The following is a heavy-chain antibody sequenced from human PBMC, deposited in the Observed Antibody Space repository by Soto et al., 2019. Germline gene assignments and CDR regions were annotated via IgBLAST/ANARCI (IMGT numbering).Heavy chain of an antibody. CDR3: ATGTVETGWFDF. J-gene: IGHJ4*02. V-gene: IGHV3-11*06. CDR2: ISSGSSYI. CDR1: GFSFSDSY. Sequence: GGSLRLSCAASGFSFSDSYMSWIRQAPGKGLEWVSHISSGSSYIKYADSVEGRFTISRDNAKNSLYLQMNSLRAEDTAVYFCATGTVETGWFDFWGLGILVTVYS. D-gene: IGHD6-19*01.